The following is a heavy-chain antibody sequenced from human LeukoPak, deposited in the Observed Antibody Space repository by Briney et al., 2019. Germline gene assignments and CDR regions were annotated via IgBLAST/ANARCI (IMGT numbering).Heavy chain of an antibody. J-gene: IGHJ4*02. D-gene: IGHD1-14*01. CDR1: GFNLCKFW. CDR3: AKTGPFDY. V-gene: IGHV3-7*02. CDR2: IKQDGSEK. Sequence: GFLRLFRAAPGFNLCKFWVNLVRQAPGKGLDWVANIKQDGSEKYYVDSVKGRFTISRDNAKNSLYLQMNSLRAEDTAVYYCAKTGPFDYWGQGTLVTVSS.